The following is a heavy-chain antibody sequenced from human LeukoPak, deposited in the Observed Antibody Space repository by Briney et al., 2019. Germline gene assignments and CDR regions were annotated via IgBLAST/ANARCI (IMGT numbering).Heavy chain of an antibody. J-gene: IGHJ6*02. CDR1: GYSFSNYW. V-gene: IGHV5-51*01. CDR3: ARQDYSYYVMDV. CDR2: ISPTDSDT. Sequence: GESLKISCKGSGYSFSNYWIAWVRPMPGKGLAWMGIISPTDSDTRYSPSFQGQVTISADTPFSTAYLQWSSLQASDTAIYYCARQDYSYYVMDVWGQGTTVTVSS.